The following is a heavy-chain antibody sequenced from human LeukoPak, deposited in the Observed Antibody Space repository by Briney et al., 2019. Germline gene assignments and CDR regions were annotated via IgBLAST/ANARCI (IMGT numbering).Heavy chain of an antibody. CDR3: ARDQGRLSPYYFDY. Sequence: GASVKVSCKASGYTFTSYGISWVRQAPGQGLEWMGWISAYNGNTNYAQKLQGRVTMTTDTSTSTAYMELRSLRSDDTAVCYCARDQGRLSPYYFDYWGQGTLVTVSS. V-gene: IGHV1-18*01. CDR1: GYTFTSYG. D-gene: IGHD3-16*02. J-gene: IGHJ4*02. CDR2: ISAYNGNT.